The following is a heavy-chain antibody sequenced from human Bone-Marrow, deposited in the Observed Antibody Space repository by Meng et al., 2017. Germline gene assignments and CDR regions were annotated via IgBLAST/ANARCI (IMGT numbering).Heavy chain of an antibody. D-gene: IGHD1-1*01. CDR1: GGTFSSYA. CDR2: IIPIFGTA. V-gene: IGHV1-69*01. J-gene: IGHJ4*02. Sequence: VQVVRSGAKVKKPGSSVKVSCKASGGTFSSYAISWVRQAPGQGLEWMGGIIPIFGTANYAQKFQGRVTITADESTSTAYMELSSLRSEDTAVYYCARNNWNDVVTPFDYWGQGTLVTVSS. CDR3: ARNNWNDVVTPFDY.